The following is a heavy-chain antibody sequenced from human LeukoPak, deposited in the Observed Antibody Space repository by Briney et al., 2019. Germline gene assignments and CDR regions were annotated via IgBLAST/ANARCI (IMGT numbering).Heavy chain of an antibody. J-gene: IGHJ6*03. CDR3: ARVFTVTANYYYYMDV. V-gene: IGHV4-59*01. Sequence: SETLSLTCTVSGGSISSYYWSWIRQSPGKGLEWIGYIYYSGSTNYNPSLKSRVTISVDTSKNQFSLKLSSVTAADTAVYYCARVFTVTANYYYYMDVWGKGTTVTVSS. CDR1: GGSISSYY. CDR2: IYYSGST. D-gene: IGHD4-17*01.